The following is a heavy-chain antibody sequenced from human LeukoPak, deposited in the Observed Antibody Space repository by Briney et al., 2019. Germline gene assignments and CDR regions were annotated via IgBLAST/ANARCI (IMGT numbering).Heavy chain of an antibody. J-gene: IGHJ4*02. Sequence: GGSLRLSCAASGFTSSSYAMHWVRQAPGKGLEWVAVISYDGSNKYYAASVKGRFTISRDNSKNTLYLQMNSLRAEDTAVYYCARDETRYSSSWYFDYWGQGTLATVSS. CDR3: ARDETRYSSSWYFDY. V-gene: IGHV3-30*01. D-gene: IGHD6-13*01. CDR1: GFTSSSYA. CDR2: ISYDGSNK.